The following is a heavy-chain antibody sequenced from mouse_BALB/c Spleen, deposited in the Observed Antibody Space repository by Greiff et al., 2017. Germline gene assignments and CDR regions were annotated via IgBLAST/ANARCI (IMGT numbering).Heavy chain of an antibody. Sequence: VKLQQSGAELVRPGVSVKISCKGSGYTFTDYAMHWVKQSHAKSLEWIGVISTYYGDASYNQKFKGKATMTVDKSSSTAYMELARLTSEDSAIYYCARGGWDRNYFDYWGQGTTLTVSS. D-gene: IGHD3-3*01. CDR3: ARGGWDRNYFDY. V-gene: IGHV1S137*01. CDR2: ISTYYGDA. J-gene: IGHJ2*01. CDR1: GYTFTDYA.